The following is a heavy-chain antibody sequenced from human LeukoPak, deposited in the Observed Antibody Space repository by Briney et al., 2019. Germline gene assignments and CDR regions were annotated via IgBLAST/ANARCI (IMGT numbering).Heavy chain of an antibody. CDR3: ARDRYCSSTSCYVYYYYYMDV. CDR2: ISSSSSYI. V-gene: IGHV3-21*01. J-gene: IGHJ6*03. CDR1: GGSISNYY. D-gene: IGHD2-2*01. Sequence: PSETLSLTCTVSGGSISNYYWSWVRQAPGKGLEWVSSISSSSSYIYYADSVKGRFTISRDNAKNSLYLQMNSLRAEDTAVYYCARDRYCSSTSCYVYYYYYMDVWGKGTTVTVSS.